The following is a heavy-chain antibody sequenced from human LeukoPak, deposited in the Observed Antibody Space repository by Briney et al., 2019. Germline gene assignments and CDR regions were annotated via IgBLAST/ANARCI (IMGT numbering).Heavy chain of an antibody. D-gene: IGHD3-22*01. V-gene: IGHV4-34*01. CDR1: GGSFSGYY. J-gene: IGHJ4*02. Sequence: SETLSLTCAVSGGSFSGYYWTWIRQPPGKGLEWIGEINHSGSANYNPSLMSRVTISLDTSKNHFSLKLSSVTAADTAVYYCAVHYYDSSGYLGPFDYWGQGTLVTVSS. CDR3: AVHYYDSSGYLGPFDY. CDR2: INHSGSA.